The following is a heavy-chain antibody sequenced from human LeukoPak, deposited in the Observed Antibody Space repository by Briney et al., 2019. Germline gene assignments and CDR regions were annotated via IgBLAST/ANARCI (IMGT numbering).Heavy chain of an antibody. CDR3: ARDPSFPDVDLDY. CDR2: IYPKSGGT. CDR1: GYTFTGYY. J-gene: IGHJ4*02. Sequence: ASVKVSCKASGYTFTGYYIHWVRQAPGQGLEWMGWIYPKSGGTNFAQKFQGRVTMTRDTSISTAYMELSRLRSGDTAVYYCARDPSFPDVDLDYWGQGTLVTVSS. D-gene: IGHD3-16*02. V-gene: IGHV1-2*02.